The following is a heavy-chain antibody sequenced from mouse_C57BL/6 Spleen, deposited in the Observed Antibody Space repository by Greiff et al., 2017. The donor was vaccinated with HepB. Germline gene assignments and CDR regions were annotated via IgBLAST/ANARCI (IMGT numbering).Heavy chain of an antibody. D-gene: IGHD2-3*01. Sequence: VQLQQSGAELMKPGASVKLSCKATGYTFTGYWIEWVKQRPGHGLEWIGEILPGSGSTNYNEKFKGKATFTADTSSNTAYMQISSLTTEDSAIYYCARQAPDGYYVRAMDYWGQGTSVTVSS. CDR2: ILPGSGST. J-gene: IGHJ4*01. V-gene: IGHV1-9*01. CDR3: ARQAPDGYYVRAMDY. CDR1: GYTFTGYW.